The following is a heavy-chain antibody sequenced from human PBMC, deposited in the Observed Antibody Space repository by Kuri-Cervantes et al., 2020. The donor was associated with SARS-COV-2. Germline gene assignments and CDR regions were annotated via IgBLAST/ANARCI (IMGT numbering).Heavy chain of an antibody. CDR3: TRARGSSSWRGGPFYYGMDV. D-gene: IGHD6-13*01. V-gene: IGHV4-59*08. J-gene: IGHJ6*02. CDR2: IYYSGST. CDR1: GGSISSYY. Sequence: SETLSLTCTVSGGSISSYYWSWIRQPPGKGLEWIGYIYYSGSTNYNPSLKSRVTISVDTSKNQFSLKLSSVTAADTAIYYCTRARGSSSWRGGPFYYGMDVWGRGTTVTVSS.